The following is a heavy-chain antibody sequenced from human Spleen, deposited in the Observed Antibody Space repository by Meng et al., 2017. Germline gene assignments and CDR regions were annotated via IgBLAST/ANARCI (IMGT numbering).Heavy chain of an antibody. Sequence: ASVKVSCKASGYTFTSYDINWVRQATGQGLEWMGWISAYNGDRNYAQKFQGRVTMTTDTSTTTAYMELRSLRSDDTAVYYCARAWMVRGEDVDYWGQGTLVTVSS. D-gene: IGHD3-10*01. V-gene: IGHV1-18*01. CDR3: ARAWMVRGEDVDY. CDR2: ISAYNGDR. CDR1: GYTFTSYD. J-gene: IGHJ4*02.